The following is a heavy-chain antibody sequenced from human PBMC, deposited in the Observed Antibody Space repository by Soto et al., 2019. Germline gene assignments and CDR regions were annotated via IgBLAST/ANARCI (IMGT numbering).Heavy chain of an antibody. V-gene: IGHV1-18*01. D-gene: IGHD6-19*01. CDR2: ISAYNGNT. J-gene: IGHJ5*02. CDR1: GYTFTSYG. Sequence: QVQLVQSGAEVKKPGASVKVSCKASGYTFTSYGISWVRQAPGQGLEWMGWISAYNGNTNYAQKLQGRVTMTTDTSTSTAYMELRSLRSDDTAVYYCARDVERIAVARLPYNWFDPWGQGTLVTVSS. CDR3: ARDVERIAVARLPYNWFDP.